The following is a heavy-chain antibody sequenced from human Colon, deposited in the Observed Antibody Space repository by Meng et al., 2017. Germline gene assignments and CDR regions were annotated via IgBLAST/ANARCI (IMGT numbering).Heavy chain of an antibody. V-gene: IGHV4-39*07. D-gene: IGHD3-22*01. J-gene: IGHJ4*02. Sequence: QLYLHESGSRLVNPSETLSLNCTISGGSITTTLYYWGWIRKTPGKGLEWIGTAYGSGTTFYNSSLKSRVTSSVDTSKNQFSLRLASVTAADSAVYYCARQLRQWLVNDFWGQGVLVTVSS. CDR3: ARQLRQWLVNDF. CDR1: GGSITTTLYY. CDR2: AYGSGTT.